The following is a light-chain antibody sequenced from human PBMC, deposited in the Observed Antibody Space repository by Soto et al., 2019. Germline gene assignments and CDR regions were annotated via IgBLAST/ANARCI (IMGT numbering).Light chain of an antibody. CDR2: QND. CDR1: TSNIGTNY. Sequence: SVLTQPPSVSGTPGQTVTISCSGGTSNIGTNYVYWFRQLPGTAPKLLIYQNDQRPSGVPERFSGSKSGTSASLAINGLRPEDEADYYCAGWDESLSGVFGGGTKLTVL. CDR3: AGWDESLSGV. V-gene: IGLV1-47*01. J-gene: IGLJ3*02.